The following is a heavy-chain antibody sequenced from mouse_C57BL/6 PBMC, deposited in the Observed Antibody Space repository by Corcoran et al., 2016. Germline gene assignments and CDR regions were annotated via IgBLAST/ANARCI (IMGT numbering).Heavy chain of an antibody. J-gene: IGHJ2*01. CDR1: GYTFTTYG. D-gene: IGHD1-1*01. Sequence: QIQLVQSGPELKKPGETVKISCKASGYTFTTYGMSGGKQAPGKGLKWMGWINTYSGVPTYADDFKGRFAFSLETSASTAYLQINNLKNEDTATYFCARGSSYFDYWGQGTTLTVSS. CDR3: ARGSSYFDY. V-gene: IGHV9-3*01. CDR2: INTYSGVP.